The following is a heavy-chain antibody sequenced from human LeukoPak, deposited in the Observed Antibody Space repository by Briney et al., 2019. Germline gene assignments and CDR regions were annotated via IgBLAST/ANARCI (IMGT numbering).Heavy chain of an antibody. J-gene: IGHJ4*02. D-gene: IGHD3-22*01. CDR3: TNCARASGYCYYDY. CDR1: GFTFSSYA. Sequence: PGGSLRLSCAASGFTFSSYAMSWVRQAPGKGLEWVSAISGSGGSTYYADSVKGRFTISRDNSKNTLYLQMNSLRAEDTAVYYCTNCARASGYCYYDYWGQGTLVTVSS. V-gene: IGHV3-23*01. CDR2: ISGSGGST.